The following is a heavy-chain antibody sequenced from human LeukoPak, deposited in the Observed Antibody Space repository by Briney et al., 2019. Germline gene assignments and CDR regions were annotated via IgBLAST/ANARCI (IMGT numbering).Heavy chain of an antibody. J-gene: IGHJ4*02. V-gene: IGHV1-24*01. CDR3: ATRVVEVITTGPQTEADY. CDR1: GYTLTELS. Sequence: GASVKVSCKVSGYTLTELSMHWVRQAPGKGREGMGGFDPEDGETIYAQKFQGRVTMTEDTSTDTAYMELSSLRSEDTAVYYCATRVVEVITTGPQTEADYWGQGTLVTVSS. CDR2: FDPEDGET. D-gene: IGHD3-22*01.